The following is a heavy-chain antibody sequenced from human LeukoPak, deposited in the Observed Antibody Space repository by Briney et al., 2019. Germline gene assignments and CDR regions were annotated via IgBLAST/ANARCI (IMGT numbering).Heavy chain of an antibody. CDR3: AASDYDSSGYTSYYYYYMDV. CDR2: MNPNSGNT. J-gene: IGHJ6*03. V-gene: IGHV1-8*03. D-gene: IGHD3-22*01. CDR1: GYSFTSFD. Sequence: ASVKVSCKASGYSFTSFDINWVRQATGQGLEWMGWMNPNSGNTGYAQTFQGRVTFTRNISISTAYMELSSLRSEDTAVYYCAASDYDSSGYTSYYYYYMDVWGKGTTVTISS.